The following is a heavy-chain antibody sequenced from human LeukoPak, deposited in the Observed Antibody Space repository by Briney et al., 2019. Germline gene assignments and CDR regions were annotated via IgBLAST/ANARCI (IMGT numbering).Heavy chain of an antibody. V-gene: IGHV4-4*02. CDR2: TYHSGST. J-gene: IGHJ4*02. CDR1: GGSITSRHW. CDR3: ARDRGDTATIDY. Sequence: PSGTLSLTCAVSGGSITSRHWWSWVRPPPGKGLEWIGETYHSGSTNYNPSLESRVTISLDKSKNQFSLKLSSVTAADTAVYYCARDRGDTATIDYWGQGTLVAVSS. D-gene: IGHD5-18*01.